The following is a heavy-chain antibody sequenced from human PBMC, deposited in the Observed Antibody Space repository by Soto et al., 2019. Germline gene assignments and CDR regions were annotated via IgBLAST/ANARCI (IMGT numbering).Heavy chain of an antibody. J-gene: IGHJ4*02. CDR1: GVSISSGGYY. CDR2: IYSSGNT. Sequence: QVQLQESGPGLVRPSQTLSLTCTVSGVSISSGGYYWSWIRQHPGMGLDWIGYIYSSGNTYYNPSLQSRVTISFDTSKNQFSLKLTSVTAADTAVYYCARSHQLANFDYWGQGALVTVSS. D-gene: IGHD2-2*01. CDR3: ARSHQLANFDY. V-gene: IGHV4-31*03.